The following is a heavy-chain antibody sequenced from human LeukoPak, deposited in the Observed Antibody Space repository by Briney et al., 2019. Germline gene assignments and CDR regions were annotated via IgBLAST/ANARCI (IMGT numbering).Heavy chain of an antibody. J-gene: IGHJ5*02. CDR1: GYTFTGHY. V-gene: IGHV1-2*02. CDR2: INPNSGGT. Sequence: ASVKVSCKASGYTFTGHYMHWVRQAPGQGLEWMGWINPNSGGTNYAQKFQGRVTMTRDTSISTAYMELSRLRSDDTAVYYCARAEIAAENWFDPWGQGTLVTVSS. CDR3: ARAEIAAENWFDP. D-gene: IGHD6-13*01.